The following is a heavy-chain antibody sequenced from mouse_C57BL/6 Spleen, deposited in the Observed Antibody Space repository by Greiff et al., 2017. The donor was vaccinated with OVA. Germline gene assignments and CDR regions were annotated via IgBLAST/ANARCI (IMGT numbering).Heavy chain of an antibody. CDR2: ISYDGSN. D-gene: IGHD1-1*01. CDR3: ARDPYYYGSSWYFDV. J-gene: IGHJ1*03. CDR1: GYSITSGYY. Sequence: DVQLQESGPGLVKPSQSLSLTCSVTGYSITSGYYWNWIRQFPGNKLEWMGYISYDGSNNYNPSLKNRISITRDTSKNQFFLKLNSVTTEDTATYYCARDPYYYGSSWYFDVWGTGTTVTVSS. V-gene: IGHV3-6*01.